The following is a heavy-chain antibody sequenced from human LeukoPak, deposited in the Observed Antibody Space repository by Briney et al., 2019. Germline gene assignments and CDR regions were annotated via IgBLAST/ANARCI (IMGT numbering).Heavy chain of an antibody. CDR3: AKEGYSSSWYLFAGVFV. Sequence: PGGSLRLSCAASGFTFSSYGMHWVRQAPGRWPEWVANIKGDESKEYYVDSVKGRFTISRDNVKNSLHLQMNSLRAEDTAVYYCAKEGYSSSWYLFAGVFVWGQGTLVTVSS. J-gene: IGHJ4*02. CDR2: IKGDESKE. D-gene: IGHD6-13*01. V-gene: IGHV3-7*03. CDR1: GFTFSSYG.